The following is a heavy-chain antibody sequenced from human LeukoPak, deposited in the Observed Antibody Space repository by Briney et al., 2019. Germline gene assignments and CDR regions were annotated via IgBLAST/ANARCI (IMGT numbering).Heavy chain of an antibody. Sequence: SETLSLTCAVSGGPISSNNWWGWVRQPPGKGLEWIGEIYHSGSPNYNPSLKSRVTISVDKSRNHFSLNLSSVTAADTAVYYCARVNINNWHSCDYWGQGTLVTVSS. CDR3: ARVNINNWHSCDY. V-gene: IGHV4-4*02. J-gene: IGHJ4*02. CDR2: IYHSGSP. CDR1: GGPISSNNW. D-gene: IGHD1-1*01.